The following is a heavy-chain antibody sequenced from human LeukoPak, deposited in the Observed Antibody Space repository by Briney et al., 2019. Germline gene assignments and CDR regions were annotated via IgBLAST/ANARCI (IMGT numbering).Heavy chain of an antibody. Sequence: SETLSLTCTVSGGSISTYYWSWIRQPPGKGLEWIGYIYYSGSTSYNPSPKSRVTISVDTSKNQFSLKLTSVTAADTAMYYCARGVRDVAAPLYYMDVWGKGTTVTVSS. CDR3: ARGVRDVAAPLYYMDV. D-gene: IGHD3-10*01. J-gene: IGHJ6*03. CDR1: GGSISTYY. CDR2: IYYSGST. V-gene: IGHV4-59*12.